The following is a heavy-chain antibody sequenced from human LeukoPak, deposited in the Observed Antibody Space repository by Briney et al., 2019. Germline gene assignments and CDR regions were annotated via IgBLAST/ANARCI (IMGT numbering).Heavy chain of an antibody. CDR2: IKQDGSEK. J-gene: IGHJ3*01. CDR3: ARGFDGANAFDL. Sequence: PGGSLRLSCVASKFIISDYWMNWVRQAPGKGLEWVANIKQDGSEKYYVDSVKGRFTISRDNAKNSVYLQMNSLRAEDTAVYYCARGFDGANAFDLWGQGTLVTVSS. CDR1: KFIISDYW. V-gene: IGHV3-7*01.